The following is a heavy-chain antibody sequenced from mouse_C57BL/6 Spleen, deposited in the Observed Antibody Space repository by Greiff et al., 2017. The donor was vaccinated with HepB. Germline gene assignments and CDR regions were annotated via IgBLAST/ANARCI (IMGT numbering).Heavy chain of an antibody. Sequence: VQLQQPGAELVKPGASVKMSCKASGYTFTSYWITGVKQRPGQGLEWIGDIYPGSGSTNYNEKLKSKATLPVDTSSRIAYMQLSSLTSEDAAVYSCASPVVAKGYFDYWGQGTTLTVSS. CDR2: IYPGSGST. CDR1: GYTFTSYW. V-gene: IGHV1-55*01. D-gene: IGHD1-1*01. J-gene: IGHJ2*01. CDR3: ASPVVAKGYFDY.